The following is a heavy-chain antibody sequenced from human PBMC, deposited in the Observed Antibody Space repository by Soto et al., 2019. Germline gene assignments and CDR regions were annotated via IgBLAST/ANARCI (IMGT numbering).Heavy chain of an antibody. CDR2: ITGSGGGT. Sequence: EVQLLESGGGLVQTGGSLRLSCAASGFTFSNYAMTWVRQAPWKGLEWVSVITGSGGGTYFADSVKGRFTISRDTSKHTLYLKMNSLRAEDTAVYYCEKRPLTAAGFDYWGQGTLVNVSS. V-gene: IGHV3-23*01. CDR1: GFTFSNYA. J-gene: IGHJ4*02. CDR3: EKRPLTAAGFDY. D-gene: IGHD6-13*01.